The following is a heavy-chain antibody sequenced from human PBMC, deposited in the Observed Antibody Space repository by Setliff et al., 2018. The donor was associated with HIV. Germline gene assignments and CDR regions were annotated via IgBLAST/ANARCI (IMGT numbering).Heavy chain of an antibody. D-gene: IGHD2-15*01. CDR1: GASISSYY. CDR2: IYYRGST. CDR3: AKATATWLVDN. V-gene: IGHV4-59*01. J-gene: IGHJ4*02. Sequence: SETLSLTCNVSGASISSYYWSWIRQPPGKGLEWIGYIYYRGSTNYNPSLKSRLTISVDAAKNQFSLKLSSVTTAATAVYYCAKATATWLVDNWGQGTQVTVSS.